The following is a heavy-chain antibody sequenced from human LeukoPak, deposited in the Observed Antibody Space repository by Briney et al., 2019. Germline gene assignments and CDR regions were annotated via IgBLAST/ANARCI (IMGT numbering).Heavy chain of an antibody. Sequence: GGSLRLSCAASGFTVNTNYMSWVRQAPGKGLQWVSVIYSGGTTYYADSVKGRFTISRDNSKNTLYLQMNSLRAEDTAVYYCAKDRGRRDGYNLNYFDYWGQGTLVTVSS. CDR3: AKDRGRRDGYNLNYFDY. D-gene: IGHD5-12*01. J-gene: IGHJ4*02. V-gene: IGHV3-53*01. CDR1: GFTVNTNY. CDR2: IYSGGTT.